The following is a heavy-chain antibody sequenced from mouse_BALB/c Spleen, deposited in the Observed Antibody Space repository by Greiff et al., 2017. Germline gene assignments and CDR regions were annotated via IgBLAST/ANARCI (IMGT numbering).Heavy chain of an antibody. Sequence: EVKLQESGGGLVQPGGSRKLSCAASGFTFSSFGMHWVRQAPEKGLEWVSYISSGSSTIYYADTVKGRFTISRDNPKNTLFLQMTSLRSEDTAMYYCARGGVADYWGQGTTLTVSS. D-gene: IGHD1-1*02. CDR1: GFTFSSFG. J-gene: IGHJ2*01. V-gene: IGHV5-17*02. CDR2: ISSGSSTI. CDR3: ARGGVADY.